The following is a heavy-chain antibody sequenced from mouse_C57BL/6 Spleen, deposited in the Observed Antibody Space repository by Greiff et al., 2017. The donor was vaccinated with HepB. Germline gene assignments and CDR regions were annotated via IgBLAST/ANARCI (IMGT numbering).Heavy chain of an antibody. V-gene: IGHV1-55*01. CDR3: ARGEYYGSSPYFDY. J-gene: IGHJ2*01. Sequence: QVQLQQPGAELVKPGASVKMSCKASGYTFTSYWITWVKQRPGQGLEWIGDIYPGSGSTNYNEKFKSKATLTVDTSSSTAYMQLSSLTSEDSAVYYCARGEYYGSSPYFDYWGQGTTLTVSS. CDR2: IYPGSGST. D-gene: IGHD1-1*01. CDR1: GYTFTSYW.